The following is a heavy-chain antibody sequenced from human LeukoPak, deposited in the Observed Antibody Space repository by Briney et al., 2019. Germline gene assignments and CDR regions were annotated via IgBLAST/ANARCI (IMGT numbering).Heavy chain of an antibody. CDR1: GESFSGYY. CDR3: ARRKRSGCSSTSCLLNWFDP. V-gene: IGHV4-34*01. Sequence: PSETLSLTCAVYGESFSGYYWSWIRQPPGKGLERIGEINHSGSTNYNPSLKSRVTISVDTSKNQFSLKLSSVTAADTAVYYCARRKRSGCSSTSCLLNWFDPWGQGTLVTVSS. J-gene: IGHJ5*02. D-gene: IGHD2-2*01. CDR2: INHSGST.